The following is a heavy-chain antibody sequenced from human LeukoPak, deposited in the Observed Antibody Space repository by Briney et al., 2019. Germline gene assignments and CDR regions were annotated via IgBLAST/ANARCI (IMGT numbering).Heavy chain of an antibody. CDR3: ASTKRAAAGPFDY. CDR1: GGTFSSYA. Sequence: SVKVSCKASGGTFSSYAISWVRQPPGQGLEWMGGIIPIFGTANYAQKFQGRVTITADKSTSTAYMELSSLRSEDTAVYYCASTKRAAAGPFDYWGQGTLVTVSS. CDR2: IIPIFGTA. J-gene: IGHJ4*02. V-gene: IGHV1-69*06. D-gene: IGHD6-13*01.